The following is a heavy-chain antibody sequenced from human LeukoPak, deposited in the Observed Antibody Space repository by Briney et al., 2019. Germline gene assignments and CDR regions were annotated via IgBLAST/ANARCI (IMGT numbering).Heavy chain of an antibody. Sequence: SQTLSLTCAISGDSVSSNSAAWNWIRQSPSGGLEWLGRTYYRSKWYNDYAVSVKSRITINPDTSKNQFSLQLNSVTPEDTAVYYCARNDNHYYQWFDPWGQGTLVTVSS. CDR2: TYYRSKWYN. J-gene: IGHJ5*02. CDR3: ARNDNHYYQWFDP. D-gene: IGHD1-14*01. CDR1: GDSVSSNSAA. V-gene: IGHV6-1*01.